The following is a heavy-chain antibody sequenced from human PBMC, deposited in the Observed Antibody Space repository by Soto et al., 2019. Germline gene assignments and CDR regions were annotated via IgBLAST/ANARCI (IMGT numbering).Heavy chain of an antibody. V-gene: IGHV1-24*01. J-gene: IGHJ6*02. CDR3: ATDEGIVPAARGSYYYGMDV. D-gene: IGHD2-2*01. CDR2: FDPEDGET. Sequence: EASVKVSCKVSGYTLTELSMHWVRQAPGKGLEWMGGFDPEDGETIYAQKFQGRVTMTEDTSTDTAYMELSSLRSEDTAVYYCATDEGIVPAARGSYYYGMDVWGQGTTVTVSS. CDR1: GYTLTELS.